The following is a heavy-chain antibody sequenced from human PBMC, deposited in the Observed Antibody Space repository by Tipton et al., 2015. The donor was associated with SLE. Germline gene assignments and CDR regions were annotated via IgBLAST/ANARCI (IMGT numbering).Heavy chain of an antibody. V-gene: IGHV3-23*03. CDR1: GFTFSNYA. J-gene: IGHJ4*02. D-gene: IGHD3-10*01. Sequence: SLRLSCTASGFTFSNYAMSWVRQAPGKGLEWVSVIYTGGLTTYYADSVKGRFTISRDNSKNTLHLQMDSLRAEDTAIYYCAKDSGSGAFDYWGQGALVTVSS. CDR3: AKDSGSGAFDY. CDR2: IYTGGLTT.